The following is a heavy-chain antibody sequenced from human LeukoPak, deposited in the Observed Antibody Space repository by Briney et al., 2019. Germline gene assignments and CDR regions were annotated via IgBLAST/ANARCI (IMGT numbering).Heavy chain of an antibody. J-gene: IGHJ4*02. Sequence: ASVKVSCKASGYTFTSYYMHWVRQAPGQGLEWMGIINPSGGSTSYAQKFQGGVTMTRDTSTSTVYMELSSLRSEDTAVYYCARDPNYYYDSSGSLAGDYWGQGTLVTVSS. CDR2: INPSGGST. D-gene: IGHD3-22*01. CDR1: GYTFTSYY. V-gene: IGHV1-46*01. CDR3: ARDPNYYYDSSGSLAGDY.